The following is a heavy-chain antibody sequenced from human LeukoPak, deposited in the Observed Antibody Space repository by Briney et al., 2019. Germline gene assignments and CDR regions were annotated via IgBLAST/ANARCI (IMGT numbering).Heavy chain of an antibody. Sequence: GGSLRLSCAASGFTFYDYAMLWHRQAPGKGREWVSGIIWNDGSTGYAESVKGRFTISRDNATNSVYLQMNSLRAEDTALYYCAKDVSVGATPYYFDYWGQGTLVTVSS. CDR2: IIWNDGST. V-gene: IGHV3-9*01. CDR1: GFTFYDYA. CDR3: AKDVSVGATPYYFDY. D-gene: IGHD1-26*01. J-gene: IGHJ4*02.